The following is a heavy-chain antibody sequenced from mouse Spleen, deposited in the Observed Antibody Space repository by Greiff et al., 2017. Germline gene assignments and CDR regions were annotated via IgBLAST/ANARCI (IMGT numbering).Heavy chain of an antibody. Sequence: VQLQQSGPELVKPGASVKISCKASGYSFTGYYMNWVKQSPEKSLEWIGEINPSTGGTTYNQKFKAKATLTVDKSSSTAYMQLKSLTSEDSAVYYCARRGLYGYKYFDVWGAGTTVTVSS. CDR3: ARRGLYGYKYFDV. D-gene: IGHD1-2*01. V-gene: IGHV1-42*01. J-gene: IGHJ1*01. CDR2: INPSTGGT. CDR1: GYSFTGYY.